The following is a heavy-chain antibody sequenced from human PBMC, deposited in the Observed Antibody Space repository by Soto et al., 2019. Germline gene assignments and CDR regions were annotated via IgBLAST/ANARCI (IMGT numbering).Heavy chain of an antibody. Sequence: SETLSLTCTVSGGSISSYYWSWIRQPAGKGLEWIGRIYTSGSTNYNPSLKSRVTMSVDASKNQFSLKLSSVTAADTAVYYCARDQILRYFDWLFRDDAFDIWGQGTMVTVSS. CDR2: IYTSGST. D-gene: IGHD3-9*01. CDR3: ARDQILRYFDWLFRDDAFDI. J-gene: IGHJ3*02. CDR1: GGSISSYY. V-gene: IGHV4-4*07.